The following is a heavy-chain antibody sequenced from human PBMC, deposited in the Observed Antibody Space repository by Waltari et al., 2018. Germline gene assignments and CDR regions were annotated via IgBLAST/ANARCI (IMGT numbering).Heavy chain of an antibody. CDR1: GGTFTSDS. Sequence: QVQLVQSGAAAKKPGSSVRVSGRASGGTFTSDSVNWVRQAHGKGLEWMGRIMPDISETKYAVKFQGRITITADKSTGTVYMELSSLRSDDTAVYYCAGGDGGYYYHKMDVWGQGTTVTVSS. J-gene: IGHJ6*02. CDR2: IMPDISET. CDR3: AGGDGGYYYHKMDV. D-gene: IGHD3-22*01. V-gene: IGHV1-69*02.